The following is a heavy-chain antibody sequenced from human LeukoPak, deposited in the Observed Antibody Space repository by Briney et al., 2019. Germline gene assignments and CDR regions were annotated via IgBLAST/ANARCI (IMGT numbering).Heavy chain of an antibody. CDR2: FDPEDGET. Sequence: VSVKVSCKVSGYTLTELSMHWVRQAPGKGLEWMGGFDPEDGETIYAQKFQGRVTMTEDTSTDTAYMELSSLRSEDTAVYYCATETPVGATTNDDAFDIWGQGTMVTVSS. CDR3: ATETPVGATTNDDAFDI. CDR1: GYTLTELS. J-gene: IGHJ3*02. D-gene: IGHD1-26*01. V-gene: IGHV1-24*01.